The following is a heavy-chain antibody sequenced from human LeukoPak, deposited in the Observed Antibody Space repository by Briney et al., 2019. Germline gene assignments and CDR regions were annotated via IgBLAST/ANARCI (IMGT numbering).Heavy chain of an antibody. CDR2: IYYTGDN. D-gene: IGHD6-6*01. CDR1: GASISDSY. J-gene: IGHJ4*02. CDR3: ARFTARAREIDY. Sequence: PSETLPLTCSVSGASISDSYWTWIRQPPGKTLEWIGYIYYTGDNDYNPSLKSRVTMSVDTSKSHLSLKLTSVTAADTAVYYCARFTARAREIDYWGQGILVTVSS. V-gene: IGHV4-59*08.